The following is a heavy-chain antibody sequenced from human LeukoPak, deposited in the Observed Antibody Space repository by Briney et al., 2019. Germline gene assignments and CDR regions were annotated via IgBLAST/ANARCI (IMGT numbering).Heavy chain of an antibody. D-gene: IGHD4-17*01. CDR2: ISYDGSNK. CDR3: ANEIRPNDY. V-gene: IGHV3-30*04. Sequence: GGSLRLSCAASGFTFSSYAMHWVRQAPGKGREWVVVISYDGSNKYYADSVRGRFTISRDNSKNTLYLQMNSLRAEDTAVYYCANEIRPNDYWGQGTQVTVSS. J-gene: IGHJ4*02. CDR1: GFTFSSYA.